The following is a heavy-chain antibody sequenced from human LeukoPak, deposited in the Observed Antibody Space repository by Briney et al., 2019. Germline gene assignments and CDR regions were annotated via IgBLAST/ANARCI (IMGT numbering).Heavy chain of an antibody. V-gene: IGHV4-39*01. CDR1: GGSISSSSYY. Sequence: SETLSLTCTVSGGSISSSSYYWGWIRQPPGKGLEWIGSIYYSGSTYYNPSLKSRVTISVDTSKNQFSLKLSSVTAADTAVYYCARHAGTFEYQLLGGYYFDYWGQGTLVTVSS. CDR3: ARHAGTFEYQLLGGYYFDY. J-gene: IGHJ4*02. CDR2: IYYSGST. D-gene: IGHD2-2*01.